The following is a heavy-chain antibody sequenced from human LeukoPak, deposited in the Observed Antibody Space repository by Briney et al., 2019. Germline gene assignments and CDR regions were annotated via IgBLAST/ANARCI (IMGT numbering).Heavy chain of an antibody. CDR3: ARAATGYCSGGSCYSFDY. J-gene: IGHJ4*02. V-gene: IGHV3-21*01. CDR2: ISSSSSYI. D-gene: IGHD2-15*01. Sequence: PGGSLRLSCAASGFTFSSYSMNWVRQAPGKGLEWVSSISSSSSYIYYADSVEGRFTISRDNAKNSLYLQMNSLRAEDTAVYYCARAATGYCSGGSCYSFDYWGQGTLVTVSS. CDR1: GFTFSSYS.